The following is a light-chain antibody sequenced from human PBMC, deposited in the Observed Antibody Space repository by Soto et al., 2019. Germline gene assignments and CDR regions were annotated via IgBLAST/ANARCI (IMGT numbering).Light chain of an antibody. CDR3: GTWDSSLSAVV. V-gene: IGLV1-51*01. CDR1: SSNIGNNY. CDR2: ANN. J-gene: IGLJ2*01. Sequence: QSVLTQPPSVSAAPGQKVTISCSGSSSNIGNNYVSWYQQLPGTAPKLLIYANNKRPSGIPDRLFGSKSGTSATLGITGLQTGDEADYYCGTWDSSLSAVVFGGGTKLTVL.